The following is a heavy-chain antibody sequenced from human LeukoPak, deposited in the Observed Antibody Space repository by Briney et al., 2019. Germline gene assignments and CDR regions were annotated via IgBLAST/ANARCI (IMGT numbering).Heavy chain of an antibody. CDR2: IASDGSST. V-gene: IGHV3-74*01. D-gene: IGHD2-15*01. Sequence: GGSLRLSCAAPVFTFSSYWMNWVRQAPGKGLVWVSRIASDGSSTTYADSVKGRFSISRDNAKNSLYLQMNSLRAEDTAVYYCARGGGLGYCSGGSCLNGMDVWGQGTTVTVSS. CDR3: ARGGGLGYCSGGSCLNGMDV. J-gene: IGHJ6*02. CDR1: VFTFSSYW.